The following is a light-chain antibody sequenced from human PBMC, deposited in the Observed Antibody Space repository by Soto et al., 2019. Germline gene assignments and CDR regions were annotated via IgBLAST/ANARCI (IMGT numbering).Light chain of an antibody. Sequence: DIQMTQSPSTLSASVGDRVTITCRASQSISSWLAWYQQKPGKAPKLLIYDASSLESGVPSRFSGSGAGTEVTITISSLQPDDFATYYCQQYNSYSAWTFGQGTKVEIK. J-gene: IGKJ1*01. CDR1: QSISSW. V-gene: IGKV1-5*01. CDR3: QQYNSYSAWT. CDR2: DAS.